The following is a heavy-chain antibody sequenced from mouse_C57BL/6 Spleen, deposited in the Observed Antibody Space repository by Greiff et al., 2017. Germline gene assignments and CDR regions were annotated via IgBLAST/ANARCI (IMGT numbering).Heavy chain of an antibody. Sequence: DVKLVESGGGLVKPGGSLKLSCAASGFTFSSYAMSWVRQTPEKRLEWVATISDGGSYTYYPDNVKGRFTISRDNAKNNLYLQMSHLKSEDTAMYYCARDRDDYYGSSSYYFDYWGQGTTLTVSS. V-gene: IGHV5-4*01. J-gene: IGHJ2*01. D-gene: IGHD1-1*01. CDR2: ISDGGSYT. CDR3: ARDRDDYYGSSSYYFDY. CDR1: GFTFSSYA.